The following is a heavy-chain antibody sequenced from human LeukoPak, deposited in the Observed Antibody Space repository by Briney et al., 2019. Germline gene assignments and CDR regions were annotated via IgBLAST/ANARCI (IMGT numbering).Heavy chain of an antibody. CDR2: ISYDGSNK. D-gene: IGHD1-26*01. J-gene: IGHJ4*02. CDR1: GFTFSSYA. Sequence: GGSLRLSCAASGFTFSSYAMHWVRQAPGKGLEWVAVISYDGSNKYYADSVKGRFTISRDNSKNTLYLQMNSLRAEDTAVYYCARGQVGATTGYWGQGTLVTVSS. V-gene: IGHV3-30*01. CDR3: ARGQVGATTGY.